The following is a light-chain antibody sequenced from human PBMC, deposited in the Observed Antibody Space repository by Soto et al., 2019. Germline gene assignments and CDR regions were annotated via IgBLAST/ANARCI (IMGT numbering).Light chain of an antibody. J-gene: IGLJ3*02. CDR1: SGDVGAYDR. V-gene: IGLV2-11*01. CDR2: DVT. Sequence: QSVLTQPRSVSGSPGQSVTISCTGTSGDVGAYDRVSWYQHHPTKAPKLIIYDVTNRPSGVPYRFSGSKSGSTASLTISGLQVEDEADYYCCSHAGGSSWVFGGGTKLTVL. CDR3: CSHAGGSSWV.